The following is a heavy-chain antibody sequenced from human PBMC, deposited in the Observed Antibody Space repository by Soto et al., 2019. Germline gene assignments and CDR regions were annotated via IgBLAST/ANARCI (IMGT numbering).Heavy chain of an antibody. D-gene: IGHD3-3*01. J-gene: IGHJ4*01. CDR1: GFTFSSCA. CDR3: ARDKRDLRFLEWSYYFDY. Sequence: QVQLVESGGGVVQPGRSLRLSCVASGFTFSSCAMHWVRQAPGKGLEWVALISYDGSNKYYADSVKGRFTISRDNSKNTLYLQMNSLRAEDTAVYYCARDKRDLRFLEWSYYFDYWGHGTLVTVSS. CDR2: ISYDGSNK. V-gene: IGHV3-30-3*01.